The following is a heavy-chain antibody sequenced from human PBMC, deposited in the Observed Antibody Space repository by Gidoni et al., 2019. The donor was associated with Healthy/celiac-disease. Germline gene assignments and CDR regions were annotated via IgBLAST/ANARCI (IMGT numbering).Heavy chain of an antibody. CDR2: RKQDGSEK. CDR1: GFTFGRYG. V-gene: IGHV3-7*01. CDR3: SRLYYYDSYGYYPDY. Sequence: EVQVVESGGGLVQPGGSLRLSCAASGFTFGRYGMSWVRQAPGKGLDWVANRKQDGSEKYYVDSVKGRFTISRDNAKNSLYLQRNSLRAEDTAVDYCSRLYYYDSYGYYPDYWGQGTLVTVSS. D-gene: IGHD3-22*01. J-gene: IGHJ4*02.